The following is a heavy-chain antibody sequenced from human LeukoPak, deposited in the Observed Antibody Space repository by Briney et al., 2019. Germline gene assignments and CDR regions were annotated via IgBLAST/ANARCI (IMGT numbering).Heavy chain of an antibody. J-gene: IGHJ5*02. V-gene: IGHV3-48*03. D-gene: IGHD3-9*01. CDR1: GFTLRNYD. CDR3: ARDRYYDILTGYFDNWFDP. CDR2: ISSSDNTI. Sequence: GGSLRLSCVASGFTLRNYDMNWVRQAPGKGLEWVSFISSSDNTIYYADSVKGRFTISRDNSKNTLYLQMNSLRAEDTAVYYCARDRYYDILTGYFDNWFDPWGQGTLVTVSS.